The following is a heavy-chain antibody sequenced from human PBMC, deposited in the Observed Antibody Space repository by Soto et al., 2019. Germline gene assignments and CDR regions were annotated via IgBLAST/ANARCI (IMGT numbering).Heavy chain of an antibody. CDR2: IYYSGST. J-gene: IGHJ3*02. V-gene: IGHV4-59*01. CDR3: ARVGRYCSGGSCRRGAFDT. CDR1: GGSISSYY. D-gene: IGHD2-15*01. Sequence: PSETLSLTCTVSGGSISSYYWSWIRQPPGKGLEWIGYIYYSGSTNYNPSLKSRVTISVDTSKNQFSLKLSSVTAADTAVYYCARVGRYCSGGSCRRGAFDTWGQGTMVTVSS.